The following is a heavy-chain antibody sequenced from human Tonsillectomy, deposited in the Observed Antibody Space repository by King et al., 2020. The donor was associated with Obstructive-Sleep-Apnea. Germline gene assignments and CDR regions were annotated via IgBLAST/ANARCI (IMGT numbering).Heavy chain of an antibody. V-gene: IGHV3-23*04. CDR1: GFTFSSYA. Sequence: EVQLVESGGGLVQPGGSLRLSCAASGFTFSSYAMSWVRQAPGKGLEWVSAISCGGGSPYYADSVKGRFTISRDNSKNTLYLQMNSLIAEDTAVYYCAKDPHDSVWGSYPQIDYWGQGTLVTVSS. J-gene: IGHJ4*02. D-gene: IGHD3-16*01. CDR3: AKDPHDSVWGSYPQIDY. CDR2: ISCGGGSP.